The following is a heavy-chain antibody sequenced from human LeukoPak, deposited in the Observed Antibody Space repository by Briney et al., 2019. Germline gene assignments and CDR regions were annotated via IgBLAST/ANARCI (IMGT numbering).Heavy chain of an antibody. CDR2: IRYDGSEK. J-gene: IGHJ5*02. V-gene: IGHV3-30*02. D-gene: IGHD3-22*01. Sequence: GGSLRLSCAASGFTFSNYGMHWVRQAPGKGLEWVAFIRYDGSEKYYADSVKGRFTISRDNAKNSLYLQMNSLRAEDTALYYCARITYDSSGHNWFDPWGQGTLVTVSS. CDR3: ARITYDSSGHNWFDP. CDR1: GFTFSNYG.